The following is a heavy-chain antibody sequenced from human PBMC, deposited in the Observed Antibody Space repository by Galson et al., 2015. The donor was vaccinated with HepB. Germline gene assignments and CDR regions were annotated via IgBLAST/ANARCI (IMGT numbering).Heavy chain of an antibody. V-gene: IGHV3-48*02. CDR3: ARDPPGLLDSDY. CDR2: ISSSSI. Sequence: SLRLSCAASGFTVSSYGMNWVRQAPGKGLEWVSYISSSSIYYADSVRGRFTISRDYAKNSLYLQMNSLRDEDTAVHYCARDPPGLLDSDYWGQGTLVTVSS. D-gene: IGHD1-1*01. CDR1: GFTVSSYG. J-gene: IGHJ4*02.